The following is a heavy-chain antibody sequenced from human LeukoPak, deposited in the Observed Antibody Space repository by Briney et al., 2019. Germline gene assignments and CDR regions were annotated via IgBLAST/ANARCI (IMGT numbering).Heavy chain of an antibody. CDR2: INHSGST. V-gene: IGHV4-34*01. D-gene: IGHD6-19*01. J-gene: IGHJ6*02. CDR1: GGSFSGYY. Sequence: SETLSLTCAVYGGSFSGYYWSWIRQPPGKGLEWIGEINHSGSTNYNPSLKSRVTISVDTSKNQFSLKLGSVTAADTAVYYCARDQYSSGSYYYYGMDVWGQGTTVTVSS. CDR3: ARDQYSSGSYYYYGMDV.